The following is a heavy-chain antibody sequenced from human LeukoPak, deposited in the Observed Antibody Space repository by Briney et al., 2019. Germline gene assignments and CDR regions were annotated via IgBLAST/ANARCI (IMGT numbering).Heavy chain of an antibody. Sequence: SVKVSCKASGGTFSSYSITWVRQAPGQGLEWMGRIIPTLGIANYAQKFQGRVTITADKSASTAYMELSSLRSEDTAVYYCAGEEERGVTVAGTAFDYWGQGTLVTVSS. CDR2: IIPTLGIA. CDR1: GGTFSSYS. J-gene: IGHJ4*02. V-gene: IGHV1-69*04. CDR3: AGEEERGVTVAGTAFDY. D-gene: IGHD6-19*01.